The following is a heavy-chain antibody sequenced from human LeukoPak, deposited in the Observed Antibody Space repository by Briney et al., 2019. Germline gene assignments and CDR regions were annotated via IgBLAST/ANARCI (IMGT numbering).Heavy chain of an antibody. Sequence: SEALSLTCTVSGGSIVSHYWNWIRQPAGRGLEWIGRFYASGTTNTSPSLKSRVTMSVDTSKNQFSLKLSSVTAADTAVYYCAKDSSTWGNLAGHFDSWGQGTLVTVSS. J-gene: IGHJ4*02. V-gene: IGHV4-4*07. CDR3: AKDSSTWGNLAGHFDS. CDR2: FYASGTT. CDR1: GGSIVSHY. D-gene: IGHD6-13*01.